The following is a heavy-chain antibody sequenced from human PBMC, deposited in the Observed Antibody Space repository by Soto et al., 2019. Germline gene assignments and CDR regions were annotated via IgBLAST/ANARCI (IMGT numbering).Heavy chain of an antibody. CDR1: GGSISSSSYY. CDR2: IYYSGST. Sequence: SETLSLTCTVSGGSISSSSYYWGWIRQPPGKGLEWIGSIYYSGSTYYNPSLKSRVTISVDTSKNQFSLKLSSVTAADTAVYYCARLGYCSGGSCSKINWFDPWGQGTLVTVS. V-gene: IGHV4-39*01. D-gene: IGHD2-15*01. CDR3: ARLGYCSGGSCSKINWFDP. J-gene: IGHJ5*02.